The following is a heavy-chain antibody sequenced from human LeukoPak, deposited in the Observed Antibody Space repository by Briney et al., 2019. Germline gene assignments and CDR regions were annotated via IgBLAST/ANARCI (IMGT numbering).Heavy chain of an antibody. J-gene: IGHJ4*02. V-gene: IGHV3-23*01. CDR1: GFTFSSYV. CDR3: ASYDSSGYYQYFAY. Sequence: GGSLRLSCAASGFTFSSYVMSWVRQAPGKGLEWVSTLSDSGGSTYYADSVKGRFTISRDNSKNTLYLQMNSLRGEDTAVYYCASYDSSGYYQYFAYWGQGTLVTVSS. D-gene: IGHD3-22*01. CDR2: LSDSGGST.